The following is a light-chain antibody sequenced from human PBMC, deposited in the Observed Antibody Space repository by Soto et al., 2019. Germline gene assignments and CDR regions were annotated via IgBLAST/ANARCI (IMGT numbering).Light chain of an antibody. CDR1: QSVSSI. J-gene: IGKJ1*01. CDR2: GAS. Sequence: EIVMTQSPATLSVSPGERATLSCRASQSVSSILAWYQQKPGQAPRLLIYGASTRATGIPARFSGSGSGTEFTLTISSLQSEDFAVYYCQQYNNWGTFGQGTKVDNK. CDR3: QQYNNWGT. V-gene: IGKV3-15*01.